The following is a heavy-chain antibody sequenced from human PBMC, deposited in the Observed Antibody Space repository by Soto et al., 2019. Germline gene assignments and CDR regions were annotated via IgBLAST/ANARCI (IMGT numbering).Heavy chain of an antibody. V-gene: IGHV4-30-2*01. CDR3: AAGGWLPRYY. CDR1: GGSISSGGYS. CDR2: SCHSGGT. J-gene: IGHJ4*02. Sequence: QLQLQESGSGLVKPSQTLSLTCAVSGGSISSGGYSWNWIRQAPGKGLEWIGDSCHSGGTYYNPGFTSRVTIAVDRSKNQFSLKLRSVTAADTAVYYCAAGGWLPRYYWGQGTLFTVSS. D-gene: IGHD5-12*01.